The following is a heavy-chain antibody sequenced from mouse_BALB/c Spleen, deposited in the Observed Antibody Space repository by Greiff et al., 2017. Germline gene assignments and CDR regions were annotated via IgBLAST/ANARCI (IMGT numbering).Heavy chain of an antibody. CDR3: ASTDMDY. J-gene: IGHJ4*01. CDR2: ISSGGSYT. V-gene: IGHV5-9-4*01. D-gene: IGHD1-1*01. CDR1: GFTFSSYA. Sequence: EVQVVESGGGLVKPGGSLKLSCAASGFTFSSYAMSWVRQSPEKRLEWVAEISSGGSYTYYPDTVTGRFTISRDNAKNTLYLEMSSLRSEDTAMYYCASTDMDYWGQGTSVTVSS.